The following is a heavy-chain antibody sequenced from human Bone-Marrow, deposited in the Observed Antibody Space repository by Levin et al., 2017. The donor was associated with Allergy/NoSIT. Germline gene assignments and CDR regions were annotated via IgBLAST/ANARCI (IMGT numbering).Heavy chain of an antibody. CDR2: IWYDGSNK. V-gene: IGHV3-33*01. CDR3: ARVAEMATIASYFDY. Sequence: GGSLRLSCAASGFTFSSYGMHWVRQAPGKGLEWVAVIWYDGSNKYYADSVKGRFTISRDNSKNTLYLQMNSLRAEDTAVYYCARVAEMATIASYFDYWGQGTLVTVSS. J-gene: IGHJ4*02. D-gene: IGHD5-24*01. CDR1: GFTFSSYG.